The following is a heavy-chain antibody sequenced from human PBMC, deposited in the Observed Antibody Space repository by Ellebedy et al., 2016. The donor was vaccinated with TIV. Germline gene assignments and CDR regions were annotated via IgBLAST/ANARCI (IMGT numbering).Heavy chain of an antibody. V-gene: IGHV1-18*01. CDR1: GHTFTSYG. D-gene: IGHD6-19*01. CDR2: ISGYNGNT. Sequence: AASVKVSCKASGHTFTSYGISWVRQAPGQGLEWMGWISGYNGNTNYVQKFQDRVTMTTDTSTSTAYMELRSLRPDDTAGYYCARDGRVPGNWFDPWGQGTLVTVSS. J-gene: IGHJ5*02. CDR3: ARDGRVPGNWFDP.